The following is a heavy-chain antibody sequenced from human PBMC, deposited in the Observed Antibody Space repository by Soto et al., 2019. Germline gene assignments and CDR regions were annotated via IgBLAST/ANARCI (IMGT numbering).Heavy chain of an antibody. Sequence: QVQLVQSGPEVRKPGASVRLSCATSGYNFNQYYIHWVRQAPGQGLEWMGIINLRGGTTEYAHKFRGRVTVTGATSTRPAYMELSSLRSEDTAVYFCARGPGESDVPRWDHWGQGTLITVAS. J-gene: IGHJ4*02. CDR3: ARGPGESDVPRWDH. D-gene: IGHD1-26*01. CDR1: GYNFNQYY. CDR2: INLRGGTT. V-gene: IGHV1-46*02.